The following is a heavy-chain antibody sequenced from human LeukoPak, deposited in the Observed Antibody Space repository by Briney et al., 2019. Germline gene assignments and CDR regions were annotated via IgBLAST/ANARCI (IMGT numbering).Heavy chain of an antibody. CDR2: IYYSGST. D-gene: IGHD6-6*01. CDR3: ARLPRSGYSSSSPGYYFDY. Sequence: SETLSLTCTVSGGSIRTSDYYWGWIRQPPGKGLEWIGNIYYSGSTYYIESLKSRVTISVDTSKNQFSLKLSSVTAADTAVYYCARLPRSGYSSSSPGYYFDYWGQGTLVTVSS. CDR1: GGSIRTSDYY. V-gene: IGHV4-39*07. J-gene: IGHJ4*02.